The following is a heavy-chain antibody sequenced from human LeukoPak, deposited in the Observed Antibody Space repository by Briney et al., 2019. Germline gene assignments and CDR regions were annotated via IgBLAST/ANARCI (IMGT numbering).Heavy chain of an antibody. Sequence: SVKVSCRASGGTFSINTISWVRQAPGQGLDWMGRIIPYLGVANYAQKFQGRVTITADKSTSTAYMEVSSLRSEDTAVYYCARPSPRNSDAFDIWGQGTMVTVSS. D-gene: IGHD1-14*01. CDR3: ARPSPRNSDAFDI. CDR2: IIPYLGVA. J-gene: IGHJ3*02. V-gene: IGHV1-69*02. CDR1: GGTFSINT.